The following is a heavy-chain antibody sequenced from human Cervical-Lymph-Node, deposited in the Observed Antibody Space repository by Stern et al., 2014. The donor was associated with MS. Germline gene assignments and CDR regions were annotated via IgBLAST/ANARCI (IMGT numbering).Heavy chain of an antibody. CDR3: AKVDFWSGTNHYFDY. CDR1: GFTFSSHA. Sequence: EVQLVESRGGLVQPRGSLRLSCAASGFTFSSHAMTWVRRAPGKGLEWVSTISGGGGTTYHAASVKGRFTISRDNSENTLYLQMNSLRAEDTAVYYCAKVDFWSGTNHYFDYWGQGTLVAVSS. V-gene: IGHV3-23*04. D-gene: IGHD3-3*01. CDR2: ISGGGGTT. J-gene: IGHJ4*02.